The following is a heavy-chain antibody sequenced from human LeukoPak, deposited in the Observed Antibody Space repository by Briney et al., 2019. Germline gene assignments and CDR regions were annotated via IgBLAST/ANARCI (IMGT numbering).Heavy chain of an antibody. J-gene: IGHJ6*03. CDR1: GGTFSSYA. Sequence: ASVKVSCKASGGTFSSYAISWVRQAPGQGLEWMGGIIPIFGTANYAQKFQGRVTITADESTSTAYMELSSLRSEDTAVYYCASPPNRYCSSTSCPLNNYYYYMDVWGKGTTVTVSS. D-gene: IGHD2-2*01. CDR3: ASPPNRYCSSTSCPLNNYYYYMDV. V-gene: IGHV1-69*13. CDR2: IIPIFGTA.